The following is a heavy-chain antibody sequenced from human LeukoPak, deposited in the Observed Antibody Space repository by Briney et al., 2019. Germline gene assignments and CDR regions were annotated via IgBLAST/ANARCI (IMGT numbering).Heavy chain of an antibody. D-gene: IGHD6-13*01. V-gene: IGHV4-59*01. CDR3: ATGVHGIAAAGDYYFDY. J-gene: IGHJ4*02. CDR2: MYYRGNT. Sequence: SETLSLTCTVSGGSISSYYWSWIRQPPGKGLEGIGYMYYRGNTNYYPSLKSRVTISIDTPNNQFSLKLSSVTAADTAVYYCATGVHGIAAAGDYYFDYWGQGTLVTVSS. CDR1: GGSISSYY.